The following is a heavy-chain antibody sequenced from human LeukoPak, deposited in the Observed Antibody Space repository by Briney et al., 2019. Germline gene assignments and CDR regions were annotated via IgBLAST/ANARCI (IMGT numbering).Heavy chain of an antibody. CDR1: GFTVSSNY. D-gene: IGHD3-10*01. CDR3: ARDTSGSGSYYSNDY. V-gene: IGHV3-21*01. Sequence: GGSLRLSCAASGFTVSSNYMSWVRQAPGKGLEWVSSISSSSSYIYYADSVKGRSTISRDNAKNSLYLQMNSLRAEDTAVYYCARDTSGSGSYYSNDYWGQGTLVTVSS. J-gene: IGHJ4*02. CDR2: ISSSSSYI.